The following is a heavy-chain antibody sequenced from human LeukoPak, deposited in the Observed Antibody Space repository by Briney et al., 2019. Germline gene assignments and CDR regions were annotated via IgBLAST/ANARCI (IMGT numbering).Heavy chain of an antibody. CDR2: ISWDGGST. CDR1: GFTFDDYA. V-gene: IGHV3-43D*03. D-gene: IGHD2-2*01. J-gene: IGHJ6*02. CDR3: AKDPHPQLLGLYYYYYGMDV. Sequence: PGGSLRLSCAASGFTFDDYAMHWVRQAPGKGLEWVSLISWDGGSTYYADSVKGRFTISRDNSKNSLYLQMNSLRAEDTALYYCAKDPHPQLLGLYYYYYGMDVWGQGTTVTVSS.